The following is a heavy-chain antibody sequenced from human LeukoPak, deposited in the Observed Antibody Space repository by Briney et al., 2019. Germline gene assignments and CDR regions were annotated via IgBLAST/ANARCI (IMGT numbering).Heavy chain of an antibody. CDR2: INPSGGST. Sequence: ASVKVSCKASGYTFTSYYMHWVRQAPGQGLEWMGIINPSGGSTSYAQKFQGRVTMTRDTSTSTVYMELSSLRSEDTAVYYCAKDSQVLRFLEWLFDYWGQGTLVTVSS. D-gene: IGHD3-3*01. V-gene: IGHV1-46*01. J-gene: IGHJ4*02. CDR3: AKDSQVLRFLEWLFDY. CDR1: GYTFTSYY.